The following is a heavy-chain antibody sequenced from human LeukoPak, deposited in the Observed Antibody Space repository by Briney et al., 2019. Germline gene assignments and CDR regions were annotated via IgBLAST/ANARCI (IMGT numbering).Heavy chain of an antibody. V-gene: IGHV3-7*01. CDR3: ARDRELPFYYYYMDV. Sequence: GGSLRLSCAASGFTFSSYWMSWVRQAPRKGLEWVANIKQDGSEKYYVDSVKGRFTVSRDNAKNSLYLQMNSLRAEDTAVYYCARDRELPFYYYYMDVWGKGTTVTVSS. D-gene: IGHD1-7*01. CDR2: IKQDGSEK. CDR1: GFTFSSYW. J-gene: IGHJ6*03.